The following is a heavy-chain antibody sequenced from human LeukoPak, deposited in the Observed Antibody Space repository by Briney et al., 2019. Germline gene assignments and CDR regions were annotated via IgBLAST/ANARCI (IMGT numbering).Heavy chain of an antibody. CDR2: ISRNSTYI. V-gene: IGHV3-21*01. CDR3: ASDEGNYFDY. Sequence: GGSLRLSCAASGFTFSSYIMNWVRQAPGKGLEWVASISRNSTYIHYADSVKGRFTISRDNARNSLFLQMNSLRAEDTAIYYCASDEGNYFDYWSQGTPVTVSS. CDR1: GFTFSSYI. J-gene: IGHJ4*02.